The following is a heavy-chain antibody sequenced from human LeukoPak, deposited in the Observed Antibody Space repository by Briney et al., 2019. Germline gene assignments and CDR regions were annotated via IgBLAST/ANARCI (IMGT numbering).Heavy chain of an antibody. CDR3: ARERQTGYYYYGMDV. J-gene: IGHJ6*02. Sequence: GESLKISCKGSGYSFTNYWIGWVRQMPGKGLEWKGIIYPGDSDTKYSPSFQGQVTISADKSISTAYLQWSSLKASDTAMYYCARERQTGYYYYGMDVWGQGTTVTVSS. CDR1: GYSFTNYW. V-gene: IGHV5-51*01. CDR2: IYPGDSDT.